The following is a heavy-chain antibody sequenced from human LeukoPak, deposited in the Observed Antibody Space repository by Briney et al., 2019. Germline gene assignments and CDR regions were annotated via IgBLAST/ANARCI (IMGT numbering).Heavy chain of an antibody. CDR3: AKIQGPTMVRGVIPGIPEGY. D-gene: IGHD3-10*01. CDR1: GFTFSSYA. CDR2: ISGSGGST. V-gene: IGHV3-23*01. J-gene: IGHJ4*02. Sequence: TGGSLRLSCAASGFTFSSYAMSWVRQAPGKGLEWVSAISGSGGSTYYADSVKGRFTISRDNSKNTLYLQMNSLRAEDTAVYYCAKIQGPTMVRGVIPGIPEGYWGQGTLVTVSS.